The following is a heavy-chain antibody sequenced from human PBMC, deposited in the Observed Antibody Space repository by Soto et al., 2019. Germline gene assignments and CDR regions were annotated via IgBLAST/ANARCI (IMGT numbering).Heavy chain of an antibody. CDR1: GYTFSNYD. V-gene: IGHV1-8*01. J-gene: IGHJ4*02. Sequence: QVQLVQSGAELKKPWASVKVSCKDSGYTFSNYDMNWVRQATGQGPEWIGWVNPNNGDTGYAQKFQGRVTLTTDISTPTAYMELTSLPSEDTALYYRATVSREVSAIDFEYWGQSTLITVSS. CDR2: VNPNNGDT. D-gene: IGHD3-22*01. CDR3: ATVSREVSAIDFEY.